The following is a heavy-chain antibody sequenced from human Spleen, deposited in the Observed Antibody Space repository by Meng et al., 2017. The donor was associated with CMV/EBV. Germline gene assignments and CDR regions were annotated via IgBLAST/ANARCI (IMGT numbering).Heavy chain of an antibody. CDR3: ARGRELYNTSPVDY. CDR2: MNPNSGNT. V-gene: IGHV1-8*02. J-gene: IGHJ4*02. Sequence: SGYTFTSYDINWVRQATGQGLEWMGWMNPNSGNTGYAQKFQGRVTMTRDTSITTAYMELSRLRSDDTAVYYCARGRELYNTSPVDYWGQGTLVTVSS. CDR1: GYTFTSYD. D-gene: IGHD6-6*01.